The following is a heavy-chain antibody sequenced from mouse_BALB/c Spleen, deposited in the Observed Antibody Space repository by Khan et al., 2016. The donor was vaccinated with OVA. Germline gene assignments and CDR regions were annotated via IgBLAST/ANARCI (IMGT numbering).Heavy chain of an antibody. CDR1: GFSLSSYG. V-gene: IGHV2-2*02. D-gene: IGHD2-3*01. Sequence: QVQLKQSGPGLVQPSQSLSITCTVSGFSLSSYGVQWVRQSPGQGLEWLGVIWSGGTTDYSAAFISRLSISTDNSKSQVFFKMNSLQVNDTAIYYCARRGDGYYGIAYWGQGTLVTVSA. CDR2: IWSGGTT. J-gene: IGHJ3*01. CDR3: ARRGDGYYGIAY.